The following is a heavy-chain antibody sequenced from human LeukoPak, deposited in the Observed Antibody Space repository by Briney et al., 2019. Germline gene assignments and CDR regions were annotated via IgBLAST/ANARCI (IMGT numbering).Heavy chain of an antibody. Sequence: GASVKVSCKASGGTFSSYAISWVRQAPGQGLEWMGRIIPILGIANYAQKLQGRVTITADKSTSTAYMELSSLRSEDTAVYYCAREGMDGDYMDVWGQGTTVTVSS. V-gene: IGHV1-69*04. CDR1: GGTFSSYA. J-gene: IGHJ6*02. CDR3: AREGMDGDYMDV. D-gene: IGHD5-12*01. CDR2: IIPILGIA.